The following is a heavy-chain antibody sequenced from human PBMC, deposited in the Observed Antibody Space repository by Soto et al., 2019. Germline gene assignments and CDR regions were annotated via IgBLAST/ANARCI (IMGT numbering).Heavy chain of an antibody. D-gene: IGHD1-26*01. CDR1: GGSITSNAYY. CDR2: IYHSGSA. Sequence: QLQLQESGPGLVKPSETLSLTCTVSGGSITSNAYYWGWIRQPPGKGLEWLGYIYHSGSASYNPSLKSRVTMTVDTSQNQFSLKLSSVTAADTAVYYCARRPKRGSYSWCLDCWGQGTLFTVSA. CDR3: ARRPKRGSYSWCLDC. J-gene: IGHJ4*02. V-gene: IGHV4-39*01.